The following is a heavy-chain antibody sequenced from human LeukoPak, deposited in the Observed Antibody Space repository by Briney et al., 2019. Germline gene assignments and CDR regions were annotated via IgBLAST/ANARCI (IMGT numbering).Heavy chain of an antibody. Sequence: ASVKVSCKASGHTFSTYVINWVRQAPGQGLEWMGSISVYNGGTNYSQKFQGRVTMTTDTSTNTAYMELRSLRSDDTAVYYCATRGVIRGLILFHYWGQGTLVTVSS. V-gene: IGHV1-18*01. CDR1: GHTFSTYV. D-gene: IGHD3-10*01. CDR2: ISVYNGGT. J-gene: IGHJ4*02. CDR3: ATRGVIRGLILFHY.